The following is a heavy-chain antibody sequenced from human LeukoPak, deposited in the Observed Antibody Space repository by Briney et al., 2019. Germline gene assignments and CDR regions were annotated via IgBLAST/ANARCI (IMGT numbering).Heavy chain of an antibody. CDR3: ARDMTSGWYYT. V-gene: IGHV4-59*01. Sequence: LETLSLTCTVSGGSISGYYWSWIRQPPGKGLEWIGYIIYSGTTNYNPSLQSRVTISVDTSKNQFSLKLSSVTAADTAVYYCARDMTSGWYYTWGQGTLVTVSS. J-gene: IGHJ5*02. CDR2: IIYSGTT. CDR1: GGSISGYY. D-gene: IGHD6-19*01.